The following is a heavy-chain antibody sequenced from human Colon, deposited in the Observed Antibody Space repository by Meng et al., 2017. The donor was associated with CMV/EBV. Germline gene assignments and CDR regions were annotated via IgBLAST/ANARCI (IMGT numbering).Heavy chain of an antibody. CDR2: IGSSGGAI. Sequence: GESLKISCVASGFTFSSYEMNWVRQAPGKGLEWISHIGSSGGAIYYGDSVKGRFTISRDNAKNSLYLQMNSLRAEDTAVYYCARKGWNYREAFDIWGQGTVVTVSS. CDR1: GFTFSSYE. J-gene: IGHJ3*02. CDR3: ARKGWNYREAFDI. D-gene: IGHD3-16*02. V-gene: IGHV3-48*03.